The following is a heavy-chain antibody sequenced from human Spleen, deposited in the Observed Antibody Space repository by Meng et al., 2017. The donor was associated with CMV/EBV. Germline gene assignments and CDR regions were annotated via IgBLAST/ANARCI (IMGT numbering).Heavy chain of an antibody. D-gene: IGHD1-26*01. Sequence: GGSLRLSCAASGFTFSSYAMSWVRQAPGKGLEWVSVIYSGGSSTYYADSVKGRFTISRDNSKKTLYLQMNSLRAEDTAVYYCAKIPSGSSYFDYWGQGTLVTVSS. CDR3: AKIPSGSSYFDY. V-gene: IGHV3-23*03. J-gene: IGHJ4*02. CDR1: GFTFSSYA. CDR2: IYSGGSST.